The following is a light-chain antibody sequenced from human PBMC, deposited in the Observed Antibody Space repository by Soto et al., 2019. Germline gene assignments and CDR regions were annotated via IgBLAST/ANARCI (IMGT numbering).Light chain of an antibody. CDR2: AAS. Sequence: DIQMTQSPSSVSASVGDRVTITCRASQGISSWLAWYQQNPGKAPKLLIYAASVLQSGGPSSFSGSGPGTDFTPAISSLQPEDFPTYYCQPANSFPITFGQGTRLEIK. V-gene: IGKV1-12*01. CDR1: QGISSW. CDR3: QPANSFPIT. J-gene: IGKJ5*01.